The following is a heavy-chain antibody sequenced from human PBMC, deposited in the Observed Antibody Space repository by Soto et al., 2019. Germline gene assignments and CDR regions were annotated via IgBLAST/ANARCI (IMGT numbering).Heavy chain of an antibody. CDR2: IRSKAYGGTT. J-gene: IGHJ4*02. CDR3: TRDQGDGYNYAPFDY. CDR1: GFTFGDYA. Sequence: GSLRLSCTASGFTFGDYAMSWVRQAPGKGLEWVGFIRSKAYGGTTEYAASVKGRFTISRDDSKSIAYLQMNSLKTEDTAVYYCTRDQGDGYNYAPFDYWGQGTLVTVSS. V-gene: IGHV3-49*04. D-gene: IGHD5-12*01.